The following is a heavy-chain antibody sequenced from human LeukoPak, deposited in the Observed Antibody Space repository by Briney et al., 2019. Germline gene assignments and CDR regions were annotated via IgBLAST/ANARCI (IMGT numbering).Heavy chain of an antibody. CDR2: MNPNSGNT. Sequence: ASVKVSCKASGYTFTSYDINWVRQATGQGLEWMGWMNPNSGNTGYAQKFQGRVTMTRDTSTSTAYMELSSLRSEDTAVYYCARVIVIVPAAQIWFDPWGQGTLVTVSS. J-gene: IGHJ5*02. CDR3: ARVIVIVPAAQIWFDP. D-gene: IGHD2-2*01. V-gene: IGHV1-8*01. CDR1: GYTFTSYD.